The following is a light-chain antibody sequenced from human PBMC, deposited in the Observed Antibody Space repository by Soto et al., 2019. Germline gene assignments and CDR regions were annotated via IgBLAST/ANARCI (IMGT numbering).Light chain of an antibody. CDR3: QQYNGYWT. CDR2: KES. CDR1: RGIGDW. J-gene: IGKJ1*01. Sequence: DIRMTQSPSTRSASVGVGVTITCRASRGIGDWLPWYQQNPGKAPKLFIYKESSLKSGVPSRFSGSGSGKEYTLTISSLQPDDFASYYCQQYNGYWTFGQGTKVEIK. V-gene: IGKV1-5*03.